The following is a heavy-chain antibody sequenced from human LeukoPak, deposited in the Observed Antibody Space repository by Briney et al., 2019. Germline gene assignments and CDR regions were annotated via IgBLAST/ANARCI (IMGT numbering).Heavy chain of an antibody. CDR1: GGTFSTYA. CDR3: ARGPHPNWFDP. CDR2: ISAYNGNT. Sequence: ASVKVSCKASGGTFSTYAISWVRQAPGQGLEWMGWISAYNGNTNYAQKLQGRVTMTTDTSTSTAYMELRSLRSDDTAVYYCARGPHPNWFDPWGQGTLVTVSS. V-gene: IGHV1-18*01. J-gene: IGHJ5*02.